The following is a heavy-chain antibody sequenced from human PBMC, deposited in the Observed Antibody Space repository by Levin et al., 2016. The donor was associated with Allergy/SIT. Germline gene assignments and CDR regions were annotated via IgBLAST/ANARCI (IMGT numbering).Heavy chain of an antibody. CDR1: GFTFSSYS. CDR3: ARDYYVDTAMVGY. CDR2: ISSSSSYI. Sequence: GGSLRLSCAASGFTFSSYSMNWVRQAPGKGLEWVSSISSSSSYIYYADSVKGRFTISRDNAKNSLYLQMNSLRAEDTAVYYCARDYYVDTAMVGYWGQGTLVTVSS. J-gene: IGHJ4*02. V-gene: IGHV3-21*01. D-gene: IGHD5-18*01.